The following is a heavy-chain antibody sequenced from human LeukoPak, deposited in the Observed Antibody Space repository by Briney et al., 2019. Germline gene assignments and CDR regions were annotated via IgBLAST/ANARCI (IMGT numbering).Heavy chain of an antibody. D-gene: IGHD2-15*01. CDR1: GFTFSSYS. V-gene: IGHV3-21*01. J-gene: IGHJ4*02. CDR2: ISTSSSYI. Sequence: GRSLRLSCAASGFTFSSYSMNWVRQAPGKGLEWVSSISTSSSYIYYADSVKGRFTISRDNAKNSLYLQMNSLRAEDTAVYYCARDVVVVVAADSNFDYWGQGTLVTVSS. CDR3: ARDVVVVVAADSNFDY.